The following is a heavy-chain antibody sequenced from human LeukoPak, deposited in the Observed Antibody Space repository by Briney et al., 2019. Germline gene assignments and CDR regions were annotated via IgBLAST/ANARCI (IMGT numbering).Heavy chain of an antibody. CDR1: GGSFSGYY. J-gene: IGHJ4*02. CDR3: ARQGYCSSTSCSPPGDFDY. Sequence: SETLSLTCAVYGGSFSGYYWSWIRQPPGRGLEWIGEINHSGSTNYNPSLKSRVTISVDTSKNQFSPKLSSVTAADTAVYYCARQGYCSSTSCSPPGDFDYWGQGTLVTVSS. CDR2: INHSGST. V-gene: IGHV4-34*01. D-gene: IGHD2-2*01.